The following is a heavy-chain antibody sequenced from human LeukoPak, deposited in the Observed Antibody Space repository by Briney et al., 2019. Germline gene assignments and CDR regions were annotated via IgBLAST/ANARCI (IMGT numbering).Heavy chain of an antibody. Sequence: SETLSLTCTVSGGSISSYYWSWIRQPAGKGLEWIGRIYTSGNTNYNPSLKSRVTMSVDTSKNQFSLKLSSVTAADTAVYYCARDRIAVAGTPRSNWFDPWGQGTLVTVSS. D-gene: IGHD6-19*01. J-gene: IGHJ5*02. CDR2: IYTSGNT. CDR3: ARDRIAVAGTPRSNWFDP. CDR1: GGSISSYY. V-gene: IGHV4-4*07.